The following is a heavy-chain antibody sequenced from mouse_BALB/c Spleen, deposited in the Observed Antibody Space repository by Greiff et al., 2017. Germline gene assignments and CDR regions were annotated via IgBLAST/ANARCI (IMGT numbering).Heavy chain of an antibody. CDR1: GYTFTSYW. Sequence: QVQLKQPGAELVKPGASVKLSCKASGYTFTSYWMHWVKQRPGQGLEWIGEIDPSDSYTNYNQKFKGKATLTVDKSSSTAYMQLSSLTSEDSAVYYCARSDYGSSYYFDYWGQGTTLTVSS. V-gene: IGHV1-69*02. J-gene: IGHJ2*01. CDR2: IDPSDSYT. CDR3: ARSDYGSSYYFDY. D-gene: IGHD1-1*01.